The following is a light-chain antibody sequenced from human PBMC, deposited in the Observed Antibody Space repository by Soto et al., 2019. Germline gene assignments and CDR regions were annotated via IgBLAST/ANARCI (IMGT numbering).Light chain of an antibody. J-gene: IGLJ1*01. CDR2: EVS. V-gene: IGLV2-14*01. Sequence: QSALTQPASVSGSPGQSITISCTGTSSDVGGYKYVSWYQQHPGKAPKLMIYEVSNRPSGVSNRFSGSKSGNTASLTISGLQAEDEADYYCSSYTGSGALYVFGTGTKLTV. CDR3: SSYTGSGALYV. CDR1: SSDVGGYKY.